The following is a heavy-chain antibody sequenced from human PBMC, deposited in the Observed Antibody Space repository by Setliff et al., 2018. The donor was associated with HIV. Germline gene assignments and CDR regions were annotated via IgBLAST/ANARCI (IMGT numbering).Heavy chain of an antibody. CDR2: VYNSGSA. CDR3: ARGAEYPNWYFDL. CDR1: GGSINSGTYY. V-gene: IGHV4-61*02. J-gene: IGHJ2*01. Sequence: SETLSLTCTVSGGSINSGTYYWSWIRQPAGKGLEWIGRVYNSGSANYNPSLTSRVTMSVDTSKNQFSLNLNSLTAADTAIYYCARGAEYPNWYFDLWGRGTLVTVSS.